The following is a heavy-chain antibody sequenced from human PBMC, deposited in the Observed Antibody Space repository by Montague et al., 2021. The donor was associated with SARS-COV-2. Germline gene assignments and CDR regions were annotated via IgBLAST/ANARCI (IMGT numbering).Heavy chain of an antibody. V-gene: IGHV4-39*07. Sequence: ETLSLTCTVSGGSISSSSYYWGWIRQPPGKGLEWIGNIYYSGSTYYNTSLKSRVTISVDTSKNQFSLKLSSVTAADTAVYYCARDFDYWGQGTLVTVSS. J-gene: IGHJ4*02. CDR3: ARDFDY. CDR1: GGSISSSSYY. CDR2: IYYSGST.